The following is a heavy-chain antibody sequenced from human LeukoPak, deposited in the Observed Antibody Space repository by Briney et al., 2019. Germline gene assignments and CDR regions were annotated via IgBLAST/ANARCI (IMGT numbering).Heavy chain of an antibody. V-gene: IGHV3-64*01. D-gene: IGHD6-13*01. CDR2: ISSNGGST. Sequence: GGSLRLSCAASGFTFSSYAMHWVRQAPGKGLEYVSAISSNGGSTYYANSVKGRFTISRDNSKNTLYLQMGSLRAEDMAVYYCARDDIAAAGIIDXWGQGTLVTVS. CDR1: GFTFSSYA. CDR3: ARDDIAAAGIIDX. J-gene: IGHJ4*02.